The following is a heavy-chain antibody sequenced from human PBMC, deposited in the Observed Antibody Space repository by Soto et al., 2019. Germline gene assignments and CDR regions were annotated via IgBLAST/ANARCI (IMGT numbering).Heavy chain of an antibody. CDR3: AREGSYYDSSGYPVGP. V-gene: IGHV1-69*13. CDR2: IIPIFGTA. CDR1: GGTFSSYA. J-gene: IGHJ5*02. D-gene: IGHD3-22*01. Sequence: ASVKVSCKASGGTFSSYAISWVRQAPGQGLEWMGGIIPIFGTANYAQKFQGRVTITADESTSTAYMELSSLRSEDTAVYYCAREGSYYDSSGYPVGPWGQGTLVTASS.